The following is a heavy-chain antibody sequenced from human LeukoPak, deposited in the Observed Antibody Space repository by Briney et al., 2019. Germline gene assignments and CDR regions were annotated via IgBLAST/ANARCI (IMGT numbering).Heavy chain of an antibody. D-gene: IGHD5-12*01. CDR3: ARSVWWLRTSLPPLYFDY. CDR2: IYCSGST. CDR1: GGSISSYY. J-gene: IGHJ4*02. Sequence: SETLSLTCTVSGGSISSYYWSWIRQPPGKGLEWIGYIYCSGSTNYNPSLKSRVTISVDTSKNQFSLKLSSVTAADTAVYYCARSVWWLRTSLPPLYFDYWGQGTLVTVSS. V-gene: IGHV4-59*01.